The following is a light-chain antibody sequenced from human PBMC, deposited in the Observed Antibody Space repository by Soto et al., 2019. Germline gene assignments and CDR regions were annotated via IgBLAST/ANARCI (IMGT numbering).Light chain of an antibody. CDR3: QQYNNWPFT. CDR1: QSVNSN. V-gene: IGKV3-15*01. Sequence: EIVMTQSPATLSVSPGERATLSCRASQSVNSNLAWYQQKPGQAPRLLIYGASTRATGIPARFSVSGSGTEFTLTISSLKSADFAIYYCQQYNNWPFTLGPGTKVD. CDR2: GAS. J-gene: IGKJ3*01.